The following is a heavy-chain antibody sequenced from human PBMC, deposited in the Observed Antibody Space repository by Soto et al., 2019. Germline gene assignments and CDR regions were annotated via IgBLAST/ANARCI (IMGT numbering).Heavy chain of an antibody. J-gene: IGHJ3*02. CDR3: VRDRAYAFDI. Sequence: GGSLRLSCAASGFIFSSYTMNWVRQAPGKGLEWLSYIRLSGTATYNTGSVKGRFTVSRDSAKNSLYLHMNSLTDDDTAVYHCVRDRAYAFDIWGQGAMVTVSS. CDR2: IRLSGTAT. CDR1: GFIFSSYT. V-gene: IGHV3-48*02. D-gene: IGHD2-21*01.